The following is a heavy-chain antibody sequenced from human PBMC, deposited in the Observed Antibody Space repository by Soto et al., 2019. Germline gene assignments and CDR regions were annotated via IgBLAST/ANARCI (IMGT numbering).Heavy chain of an antibody. Sequence: ASVKVSCKASGYTFTGYYMHWVRQAPGQGLEWMGWINPNSGGTNYAQKFQGWVTMTRDTSISTAYMELSRLRSDDTAVYYCARAIHYYGSSDASDIWGQGTMVTVSS. CDR2: INPNSGGT. J-gene: IGHJ3*02. CDR3: ARAIHYYGSSDASDI. V-gene: IGHV1-2*04. CDR1: GYTFTGYY. D-gene: IGHD3-10*01.